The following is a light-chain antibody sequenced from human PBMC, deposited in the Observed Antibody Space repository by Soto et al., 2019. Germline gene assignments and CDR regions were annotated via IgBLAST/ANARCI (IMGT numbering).Light chain of an antibody. Sequence: EIVMTQSPLSLPVTPGEPASISCRSSQSLLHSNGYNYLDWYLQKPGQSPQVLIYLGSNRASGVHDRFSGTGSGTYFTLQISRVEAEDVGIYYCMQALQTPYTFGRGTKLEIK. J-gene: IGKJ2*01. CDR2: LGS. CDR3: MQALQTPYT. CDR1: QSLLHSNGYNY. V-gene: IGKV2-28*01.